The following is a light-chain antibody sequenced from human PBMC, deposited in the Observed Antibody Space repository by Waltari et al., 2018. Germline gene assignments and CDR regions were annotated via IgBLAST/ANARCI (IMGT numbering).Light chain of an antibody. CDR3: QQYNSYSLLS. V-gene: IGKV1-5*03. Sequence: CRANHSISKWLAWYQHKPGKAPKLLIYKASTLESGVPSRFSGSGSGTEFTLTISSLQPEDFATYYCQQYNSYSLLSFGGGTKVEIK. J-gene: IGKJ4*01. CDR2: KAS. CDR1: HSISKW.